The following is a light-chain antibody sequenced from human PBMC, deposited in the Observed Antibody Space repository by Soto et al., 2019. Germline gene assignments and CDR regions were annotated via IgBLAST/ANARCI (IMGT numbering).Light chain of an antibody. CDR3: CSYTGSSTS. CDR1: SSDFGSYNL. J-gene: IGLJ3*02. Sequence: QSALTQPASVSGSPGQSITMSCAGASSDFGSYNLVSWYQQYPGKAPKLIIYEGNKRPSGVSNRFSGSGSGNTASLTISGLQAEDAADYYCCSYTGSSTSFGGGTKLTVL. V-gene: IGLV2-23*01. CDR2: EGN.